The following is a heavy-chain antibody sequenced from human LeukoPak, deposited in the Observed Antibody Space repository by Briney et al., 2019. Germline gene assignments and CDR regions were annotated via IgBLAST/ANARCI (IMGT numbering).Heavy chain of an antibody. V-gene: IGHV3-30*18. CDR3: AKGDYYDSSGYYSYYFDY. D-gene: IGHD3-22*01. J-gene: IGHJ4*02. CDR2: ISYDGSNK. CDR1: GFTFSSYG. Sequence: QPGRSLRLSCAASGFTFSSYGMHWVRQAPGKGLEWVAVISYDGSNKYYADSVKGRFTISRDNSKNTLYLQMNSLRAEDTAVYYCAKGDYYDSSGYYSYYFDYWGQGTLVTVSS.